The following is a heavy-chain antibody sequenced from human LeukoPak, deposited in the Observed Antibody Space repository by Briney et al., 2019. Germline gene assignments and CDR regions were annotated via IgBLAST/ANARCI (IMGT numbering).Heavy chain of an antibody. CDR1: GFTFSSYG. D-gene: IGHD6-13*01. CDR2: IRYDGSNK. Sequence: GGSLRLSCAASGFTFSSYGMHWVRQAPGKGLEWVAFIRYDGSNKYYADSVKGRFTISRDNSKNTLYLQMNSLRAENTAVYYCAKDHHSSSWYLGAFDIWGQGTMVTVSS. J-gene: IGHJ3*02. CDR3: AKDHHSSSWYLGAFDI. V-gene: IGHV3-30*02.